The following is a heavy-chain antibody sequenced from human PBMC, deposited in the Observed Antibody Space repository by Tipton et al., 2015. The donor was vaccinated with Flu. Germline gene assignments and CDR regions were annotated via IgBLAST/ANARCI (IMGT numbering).Heavy chain of an antibody. Sequence: TLSLTCSVSGDSISGYFWSWVRQPPGKGLEWLGYIYYTGTTSYNPSLKSRVTISLDTSKTQSSLKLTSVTAADTAIYYCARDDARYPRAFDIWGQGTLVSVSS. CDR2: IYYTGTT. CDR1: GDSISGYF. D-gene: IGHD3-16*02. J-gene: IGHJ3*02. V-gene: IGHV4-59*01. CDR3: ARDDARYPRAFDI.